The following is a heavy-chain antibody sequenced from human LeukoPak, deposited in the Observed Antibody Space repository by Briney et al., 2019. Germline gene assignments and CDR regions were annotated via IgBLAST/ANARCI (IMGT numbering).Heavy chain of an antibody. CDR1: GGSISSSSYY. J-gene: IGHJ4*02. D-gene: IGHD3-10*01. V-gene: IGHV4-39*01. Sequence: SETLSLTCTVSGGSISSSSYYWGWIRQPPGKGLEWIGSIYYSGSTYYNPSLKSRVTMSVDTSKNQFSLKLSSVTAADTAVYYCARRLYGSGSYPFDYWGQGTLVTVSS. CDR2: IYYSGST. CDR3: ARRLYGSGSYPFDY.